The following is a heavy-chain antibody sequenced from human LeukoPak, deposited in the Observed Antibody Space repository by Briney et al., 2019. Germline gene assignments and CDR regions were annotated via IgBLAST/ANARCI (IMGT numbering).Heavy chain of an antibody. CDR2: INHSGNT. CDR3: ARRDDSSGYHKIFDY. V-gene: IGHV4-34*01. CDR1: GGSFSGYY. Sequence: SETLSLTCAVYGGSFSGYYWSWIRQPPGKGLEWIGEINHSGNTNSNPSLKSRVTMSVDTSKNQFSLKLSSVTAADTAVYYCARRDDSSGYHKIFDYWGPGTLVTVSS. J-gene: IGHJ4*02. D-gene: IGHD3-22*01.